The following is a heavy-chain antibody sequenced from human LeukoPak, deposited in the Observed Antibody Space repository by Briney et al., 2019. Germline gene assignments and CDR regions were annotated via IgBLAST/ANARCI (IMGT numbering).Heavy chain of an antibody. CDR2: IYTSGST. CDR3: ATYNYGVDAFDI. J-gene: IGHJ3*02. CDR1: GGSISSYY. V-gene: IGHV4-4*07. D-gene: IGHD5-18*01. Sequence: RASETLSLTCTVSGGSISSYYWSWIRQPAGKGLEWIGRIYTSGSTNYNPSLKSRVTMSVDTSKNQFSLKLSSVTAADTAIYYCATYNYGVDAFDIWGRGTIVTVSS.